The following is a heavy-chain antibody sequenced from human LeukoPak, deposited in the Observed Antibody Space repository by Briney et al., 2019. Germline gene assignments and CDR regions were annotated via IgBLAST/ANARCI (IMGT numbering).Heavy chain of an antibody. V-gene: IGHV1-46*01. CDR3: ARAYQPLLYHPPLFDY. CDR2: INPSGGST. J-gene: IGHJ4*02. CDR1: GYTFTSYY. Sequence: ASVKVSCKASGYTFTSYYMHWVRQAPGQGLEWMGIINPSGGSTSYAQKFQGRVTMTRDMSTSTVYMELSSLRSEDTAVYYCARAYQPLLYHPPLFDYWGQGTLVTVSS. D-gene: IGHD2-2*02.